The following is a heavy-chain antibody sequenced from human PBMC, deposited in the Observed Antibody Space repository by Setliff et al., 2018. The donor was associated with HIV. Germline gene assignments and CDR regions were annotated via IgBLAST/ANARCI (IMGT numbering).Heavy chain of an antibody. V-gene: IGHV4-4*07. CDR3: ARELRGTWGGPPCYFDD. Sequence: PLETLSLTCTVSGGSISSHFWNWIRQPAGKGLEWIGRFRPTGNAYYANPYYNPSLKSRVTMSVDTSKSQFSLRLSSVTAADTAVFYCARELRGTWGGPPCYFDDWGQGALVTVYS. CDR1: GGSISSHF. D-gene: IGHD7-27*01. CDR2: FRPTGNAYYANP. J-gene: IGHJ4*02.